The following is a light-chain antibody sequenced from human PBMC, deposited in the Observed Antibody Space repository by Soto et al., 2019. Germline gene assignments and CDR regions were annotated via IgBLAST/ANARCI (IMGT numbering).Light chain of an antibody. CDR3: QQYYSSPYT. CDR1: QSVLYRSNNKNY. J-gene: IGKJ2*01. Sequence: DIVMTQSPDSLAVSLGERATINCKSSQSVLYRSNNKNYLAWYQQKPGQPPKLLIYWASTRESGVPDRFSGSGSGTDFTLTISSLQAEDVAVYYCQQYYSSPYTFGQGTNLEI. CDR2: WAS. V-gene: IGKV4-1*01.